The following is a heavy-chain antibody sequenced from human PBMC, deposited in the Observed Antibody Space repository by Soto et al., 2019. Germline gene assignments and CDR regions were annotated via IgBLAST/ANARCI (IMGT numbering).Heavy chain of an antibody. V-gene: IGHV3-7*03. D-gene: IGHD1-26*01. J-gene: IGHJ4*02. CDR1: GFTFSSYW. CDR2: IKQDGSEK. Sequence: GGSLRLSCAASGFTFSSYWMSWVRQAPGKGLEWVANIKQDGSEKYYVDSVKGRFTISRDSSKNTLILQMNSLRADDTAVYYCAKRSSETTWPAFDDWGQGTLVTVSS. CDR3: AKRSSETTWPAFDD.